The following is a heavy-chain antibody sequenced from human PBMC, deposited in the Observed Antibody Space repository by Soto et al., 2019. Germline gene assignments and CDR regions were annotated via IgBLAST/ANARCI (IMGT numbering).Heavy chain of an antibody. CDR2: ISSSSSYI. CDR1: GFTFNSYN. Sequence: EVQLVESGGGLVKPGGSLRLSCAASGFTFNSYNMNWVRQAPGKGLEWVSSISSSSSYIYYADSVKGRFTISRDNAKNSLYLQMNSLRAEDTAMYYCASDRDGSVGDYWGQGTLVTVSS. CDR3: ASDRDGSVGDY. V-gene: IGHV3-21*01. J-gene: IGHJ4*02. D-gene: IGHD1-26*01.